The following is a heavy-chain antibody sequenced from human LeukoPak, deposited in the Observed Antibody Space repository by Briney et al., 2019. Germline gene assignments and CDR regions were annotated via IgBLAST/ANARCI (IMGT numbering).Heavy chain of an antibody. CDR3: ARDWNGSGTAFDH. Sequence: GGSLRLSCAASGFSFSAYWMSWVRQAPGKGLEWVANIKVDGTEKYYVDSVKGRFTISRDNAKNSLSLQMSGLRAEDTAVYYCARDWNGSGTAFDHWGQGTLVTVSS. V-gene: IGHV3-7*05. CDR1: GFSFSAYW. CDR2: IKVDGTEK. J-gene: IGHJ4*02. D-gene: IGHD1-1*01.